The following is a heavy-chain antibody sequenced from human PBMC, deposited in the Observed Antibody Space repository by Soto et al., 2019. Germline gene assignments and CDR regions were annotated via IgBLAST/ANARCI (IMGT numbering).Heavy chain of an antibody. J-gene: IGHJ6*02. D-gene: IGHD3-3*01. V-gene: IGHV1-8*01. Sequence: QVQLVQSGAEVKKPGASVKVSCKASGYTFTSYDINWVRQATGQGLEGMGWMNPNSGNTGYAQKFQGRVTMTRNTSISTTYMELSSLRSEHTVVYYGARVGQVSWSGYLGPYYYYYGIDVWGQGTTVTVSS. CDR1: GYTFTSYD. CDR2: MNPNSGNT. CDR3: ARVGQVSWSGYLGPYYYYYGIDV.